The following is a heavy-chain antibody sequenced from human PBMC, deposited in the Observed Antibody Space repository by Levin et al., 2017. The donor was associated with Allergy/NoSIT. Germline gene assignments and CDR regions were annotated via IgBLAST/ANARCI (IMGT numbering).Heavy chain of an antibody. Sequence: ASVKVSCTASGYIFNNYFMHWVRQAPGQGLEWMGIINPTGGGTTYAQKFQGRVTMIRDKSTSTVYMELSGLRSEDTAVYYCARGASDYYDTSGYFPPGGYWGQGTLVTVSS. CDR1: GYIFNNYF. CDR3: ARGASDYYDTSGYFPPGGY. D-gene: IGHD3-22*01. J-gene: IGHJ4*02. V-gene: IGHV1-46*02. CDR2: INPTGGGT.